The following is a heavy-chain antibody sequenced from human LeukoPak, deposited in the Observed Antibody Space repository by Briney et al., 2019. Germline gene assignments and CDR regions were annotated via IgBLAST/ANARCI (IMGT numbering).Heavy chain of an antibody. CDR3: ARHWSGWSNDASDI. D-gene: IGHD6-19*01. V-gene: IGHV3-43*02. J-gene: IGHJ3*02. CDR2: ISGNGENT. Sequence: PGGSLRLSCTASGFTFDDYAMHWVRQTPGKGLEWVSLISGNGENTYYADSVKGRFTISRDTSKNSLNLQMNSLRAEDTAVYYCARHWSGWSNDASDIWGQGTMVTVSS. CDR1: GFTFDDYA.